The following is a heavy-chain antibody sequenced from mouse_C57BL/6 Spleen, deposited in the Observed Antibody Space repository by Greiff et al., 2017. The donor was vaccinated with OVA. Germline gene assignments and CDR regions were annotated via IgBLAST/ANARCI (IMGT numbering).Heavy chain of an antibody. V-gene: IGHV1-69*01. CDR1: GYTFTSYW. CDR3: ARFDGAY. Sequence: VQLKQPGAELVMPGASVKLSCKASGYTFTSYWMHWVKQRPGQGLEWIGEIDPSDSYTNYNQKFKGKSTLTVDKSSSTAYMQLSSLTSEDSAVYYCARFDGAYWGQGTLVTVSA. J-gene: IGHJ3*01. CDR2: IDPSDSYT. D-gene: IGHD2-3*01.